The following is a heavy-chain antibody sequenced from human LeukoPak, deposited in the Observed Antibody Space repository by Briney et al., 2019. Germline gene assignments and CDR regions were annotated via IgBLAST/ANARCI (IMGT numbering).Heavy chain of an antibody. D-gene: IGHD5-24*01. J-gene: IGHJ3*02. CDR1: GYSISSGYY. CDR3: ATPSRDGYNKDAFDI. V-gene: IGHV4-38-2*01. CDR2: IYHSGST. Sequence: SETLSLTCAVSGYSISSGYYWGWIRQPPGKGLEWIGSIYHSGSTYYNPSLKSRVTISVDTSKNQFSLRLSSVTAADTAVYYCATPSRDGYNKDAFDIWGQGTMVTVSS.